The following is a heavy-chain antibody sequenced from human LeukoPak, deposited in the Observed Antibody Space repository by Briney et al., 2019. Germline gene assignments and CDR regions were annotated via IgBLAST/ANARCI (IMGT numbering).Heavy chain of an antibody. J-gene: IGHJ3*02. D-gene: IGHD6-19*01. V-gene: IGHV1-2*02. Sequence: ASVKVSCKASGYTFTGYYMHWVRQAPGQGLEWMGWINPNSGGTNYAQKFQGRVTMTRDTSISTAYMELSRLRSEDTAVYYCARGIAVAGTSEAFDIWGQGTMVTVSS. CDR2: INPNSGGT. CDR3: ARGIAVAGTSEAFDI. CDR1: GYTFTGYY.